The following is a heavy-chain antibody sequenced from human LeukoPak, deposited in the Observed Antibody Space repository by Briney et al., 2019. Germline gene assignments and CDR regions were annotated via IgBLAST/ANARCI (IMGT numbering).Heavy chain of an antibody. CDR3: ARVKSYRSGGLDAFDI. CDR1: GFTFSSYD. J-gene: IGHJ3*02. CDR2: IGTAGDT. V-gene: IGHV3-13*01. D-gene: IGHD6-19*01. Sequence: TGGSLRLSCAASGFTFSSYDMHWVRQATGKGLEWVSAIGTAGDTYYPGSVKGRFTISRESAKNSLYLQMNSLRAGDTAVYYCARVKSYRSGGLDAFDIWGQGTMVTVSS.